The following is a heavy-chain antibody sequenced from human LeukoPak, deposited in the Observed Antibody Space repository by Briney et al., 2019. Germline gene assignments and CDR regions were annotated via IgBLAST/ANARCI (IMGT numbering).Heavy chain of an antibody. J-gene: IGHJ4*02. CDR2: INPNSGGT. V-gene: IGHV1-2*02. Sequence: ASVKVSCKASGYTFTGYYMHWVRQAPGQGLEWMGWINPNSGGTNYAQKFQGRVTMTRDTSTSTVYMELSSLRSEDTAVYYCAREDSSSCPGDYWGQGTLVTVSS. CDR3: AREDSSSCPGDY. CDR1: GYTFTGYY. D-gene: IGHD6-13*01.